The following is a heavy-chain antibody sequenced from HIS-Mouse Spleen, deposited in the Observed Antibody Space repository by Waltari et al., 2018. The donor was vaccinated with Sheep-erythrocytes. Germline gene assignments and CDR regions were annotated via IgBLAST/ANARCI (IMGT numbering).Heavy chain of an antibody. CDR3: ARDPLTGADY. V-gene: IGHV4-31*03. CDR2: IYYSGST. D-gene: IGHD7-27*01. Sequence: QVQLQESGPGLVKPSQTLSLTCTVSCGSISSGGYYWIWIRQHPGKGLGWIGYIYYSGSTYYNPSLKSRLTISLDPSKNQFSLKLTSVTAADTAVYYCARDPLTGADYWGQGTLVTVSS. J-gene: IGHJ4*02. CDR1: CGSISSGGYY.